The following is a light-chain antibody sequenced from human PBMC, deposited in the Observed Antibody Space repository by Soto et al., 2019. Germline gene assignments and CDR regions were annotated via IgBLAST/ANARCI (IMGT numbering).Light chain of an antibody. V-gene: IGLV2-8*01. J-gene: IGLJ1*01. CDR2: EVS. Sequence: QSALTQPPSASGSPGQSVTISCTGTSSDVGAYNYVSWYQQLPGKAPKLIIYEVSKRPSGVPDRFSGSKSGNTASLTVSGLQAEDEADYYCTSYPGTYSFFYVFGTGTKLTVL. CDR3: TSYPGTYSFFYV. CDR1: SSDVGAYNY.